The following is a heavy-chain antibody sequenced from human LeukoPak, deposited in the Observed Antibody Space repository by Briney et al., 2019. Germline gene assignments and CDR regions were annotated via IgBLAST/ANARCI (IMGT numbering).Heavy chain of an antibody. V-gene: IGHV3-23*01. CDR2: ISGSGGST. CDR1: GFTFSSYA. D-gene: IGHD1-26*01. J-gene: IGHJ4*02. Sequence: GGSLRLSCAASGFTFSSYAMSWVRQAPGKGLEWVSAISGSGGSTYYADSVKGRFTISRDNAKNSLYLQMNSLRAEDTAVYYCARKVGATHFDYWGQGTLVTVSS. CDR3: ARKVGATHFDY.